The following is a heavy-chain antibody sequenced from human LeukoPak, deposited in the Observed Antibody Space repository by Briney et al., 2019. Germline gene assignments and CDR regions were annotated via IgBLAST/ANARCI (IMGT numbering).Heavy chain of an antibody. D-gene: IGHD1-26*01. CDR2: INHSGST. CDR3: ARRLGSYYPPDFYYYYYYMDV. J-gene: IGHJ6*03. V-gene: IGHV4-34*01. Sequence: PSETLSLTCAVYGGSFSGYYWSWIRQPPGKGLEWIGEINHSGSTNYNPSLKSRVTISVDTSKNQFSLKLSSVTAADTAVYYCARRLGSYYPPDFYYYYYYMDVWGQGTLVTVSS. CDR1: GGSFSGYY.